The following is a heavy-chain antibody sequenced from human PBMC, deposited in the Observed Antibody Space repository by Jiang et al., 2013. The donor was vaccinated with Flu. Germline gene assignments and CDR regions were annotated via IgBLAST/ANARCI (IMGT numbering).Heavy chain of an antibody. D-gene: IGHD6-19*01. V-gene: IGHV3-15*01. CDR3: TTDPEAVAGLWGLNYGMDV. CDR2: IKSKTDGGTT. Sequence: SGFTFSNAWMRLGPARAPGKGLEWVGRIKSKTDGGTTDYAAPVKGRFTISRDDSKNTLYLQMNSLKTEDTAVYYCTTDPEAVAGLWGLNYGMDVWGQGTTVTVSS. CDR1: GFTFSNAW. J-gene: IGHJ6*02.